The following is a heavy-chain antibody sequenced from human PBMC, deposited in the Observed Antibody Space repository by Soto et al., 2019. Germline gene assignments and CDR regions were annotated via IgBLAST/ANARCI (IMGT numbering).Heavy chain of an antibody. Sequence: GGSLRLSCAASGFTFSSYAMSWVRQAPGKGLEWVSAISGSGGSTYYADSVKGRFTISRDNSKNTLYLQMNSLRAEDTAVYYCAKASYYDFWSGSTYYFDYWGQGTLVTVSS. CDR1: GFTFSSYA. CDR3: AKASYYDFWSGSTYYFDY. D-gene: IGHD3-3*01. CDR2: ISGSGGST. J-gene: IGHJ4*02. V-gene: IGHV3-23*01.